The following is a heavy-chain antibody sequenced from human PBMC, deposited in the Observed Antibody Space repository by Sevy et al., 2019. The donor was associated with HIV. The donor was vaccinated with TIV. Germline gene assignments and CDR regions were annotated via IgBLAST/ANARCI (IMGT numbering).Heavy chain of an antibody. D-gene: IGHD3-3*01. J-gene: IGHJ3*02. Sequence: GESLKIYCKGSGYSFTSYWISWVRQMPGKGLEWMGRIDPRDSYTNYSPSFQGHVTISADKSISTAYLQWSSLKASDTAMYYCARLETKEDSAFDIWGQGTMVTVSS. V-gene: IGHV5-10-1*01. CDR1: GYSFTSYW. CDR2: IDPRDSYT. CDR3: ARLETKEDSAFDI.